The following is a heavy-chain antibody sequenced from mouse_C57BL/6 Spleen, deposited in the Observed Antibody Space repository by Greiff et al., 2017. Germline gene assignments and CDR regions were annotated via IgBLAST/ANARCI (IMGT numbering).Heavy chain of an antibody. J-gene: IGHJ1*03. CDR1: GYTFTSYW. D-gene: IGHD2-5*01. V-gene: IGHV1-61*01. CDR3: AKGYSNYVYFDV. Sequence: QVQLQQPGAELVRPGSSVKLSCKASGYTFTSYWMDWVKQRPGQGLEWIGNIYPSDSETHYNQKFKDKATLTVDKSSSTAYMQLSSLTSEDSAVXYCAKGYSNYVYFDVWGTGTTVTVSS. CDR2: IYPSDSET.